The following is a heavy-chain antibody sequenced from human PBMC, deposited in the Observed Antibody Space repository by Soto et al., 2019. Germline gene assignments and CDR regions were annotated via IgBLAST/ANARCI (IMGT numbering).Heavy chain of an antibody. D-gene: IGHD3-9*01. CDR1: GFTFSSTA. CDR2: IRGGGST. CDR3: ANSDDTGYLNSLDN. V-gene: IGHV3-23*01. J-gene: IGHJ4*02. Sequence: EVQLLESGGGLVQPGGSLRLSCAASGFTFSSTAMIWVRQAPGRGLEWVSGIRGGGSTVYADSVKGRFTISRDNSKNTVYLQMNGLSAEETAVYHCANSDDTGYLNSLDNWGRGTMVTVSS.